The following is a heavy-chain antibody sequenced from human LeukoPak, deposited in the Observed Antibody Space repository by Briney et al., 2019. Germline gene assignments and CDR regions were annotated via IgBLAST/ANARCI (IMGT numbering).Heavy chain of an antibody. D-gene: IGHD6-19*01. J-gene: IGHJ6*03. Sequence: GGSLRLSCAASGFTFSSYTMNWVRQAPGKGLEWVSYISSSSTTIYYADSVKGRFTISRDNAKSSLYLQMNSLRAEDTAVYYCAREEEEWLGYSYYYYMDVWGQGTMVTVSS. CDR3: AREEEEWLGYSYYYYMDV. V-gene: IGHV3-48*01. CDR1: GFTFSSYT. CDR2: ISSSSTTI.